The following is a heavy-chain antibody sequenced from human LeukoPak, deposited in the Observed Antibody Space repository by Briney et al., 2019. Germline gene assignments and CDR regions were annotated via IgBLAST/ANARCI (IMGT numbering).Heavy chain of an antibody. Sequence: GGSLRLSCAASGFTFSSCGMHWVRQAPGKGLEWVAVISYDGSNKYYADSVKGRFTISRDNSKNTLYLQMNSLRAEDTAVYYCARDHYDSSGYSGYWGQGTLVTVSS. CDR3: ARDHYDSSGYSGY. V-gene: IGHV3-30*19. CDR2: ISYDGSNK. J-gene: IGHJ4*02. CDR1: GFTFSSCG. D-gene: IGHD3-22*01.